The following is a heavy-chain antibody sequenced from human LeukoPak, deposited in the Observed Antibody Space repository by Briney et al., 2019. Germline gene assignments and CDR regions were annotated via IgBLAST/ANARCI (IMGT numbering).Heavy chain of an antibody. CDR3: ARADTNIFDP. CDR2: MYSRGST. CDR1: GGSIDSHY. D-gene: IGHD2-8*01. Sequence: PSETLSLTCTVSGGSIDSHYWGWIRQPPGKGLEWIGYMYSRGSTNYNPSLRSRVTISIDTSKNQSSLILTSLTAADTAVYCCARADTNIFDPWGQGTLVTVSS. V-gene: IGHV4-59*11. J-gene: IGHJ5*02.